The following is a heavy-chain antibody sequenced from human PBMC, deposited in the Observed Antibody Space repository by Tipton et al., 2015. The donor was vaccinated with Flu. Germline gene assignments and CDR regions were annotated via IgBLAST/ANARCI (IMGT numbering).Heavy chain of an antibody. CDR1: GGSFSGFY. CDR2: IFYNGIT. Sequence: TLSLTCAVYGGSFSGFYWSWIRQTPGKGLEWIGYIFYNGITNYNPSLKGRVTISVDASKNQFSLKLSSVTAADTALYYCARDSNLGQSYYFDYWGQGTLVTVSS. V-gene: IGHV4-59*12. D-gene: IGHD7-27*01. J-gene: IGHJ4*02. CDR3: ARDSNLGQSYYFDY.